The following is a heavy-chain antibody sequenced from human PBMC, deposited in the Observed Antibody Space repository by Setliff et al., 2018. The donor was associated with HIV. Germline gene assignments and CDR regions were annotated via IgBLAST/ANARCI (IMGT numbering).Heavy chain of an antibody. CDR1: GFTFSSFS. Sequence: GGSLRLSCSASGFTFSSFSMNWFRQAPGKGLEWVSYISADSTIIDYTDSVKGRFTIPRDNAKNTVYLQLTSLRAEDTAVYYCARGPQYNFWGGYLGLWGQGTLVTVSS. V-gene: IGHV3-48*04. CDR2: ISADSTII. D-gene: IGHD3-3*01. CDR3: ARGPQYNFWGGYLGL. J-gene: IGHJ4*02.